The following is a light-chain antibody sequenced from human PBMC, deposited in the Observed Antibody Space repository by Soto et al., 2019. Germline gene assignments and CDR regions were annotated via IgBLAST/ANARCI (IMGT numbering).Light chain of an antibody. J-gene: IGKJ5*01. Sequence: IVLSQASRTPTFAPRERATLSCRARQSVSSSYLAWYQQKPGQAPRLLIYGASSRATGIPDRFSGSGSGTDFTLTISRLEPEDFAVYYCQQYGSSPPITFGQGTRLEIK. CDR2: GAS. V-gene: IGKV3-20*01. CDR1: QSVSSSY. CDR3: QQYGSSPPIT.